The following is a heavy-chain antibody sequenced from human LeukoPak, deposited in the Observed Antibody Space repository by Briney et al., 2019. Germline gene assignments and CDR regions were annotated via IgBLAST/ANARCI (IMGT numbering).Heavy chain of an antibody. CDR3: ARKNYYDSSGYYSFDY. D-gene: IGHD3-22*01. CDR2: IDPSDSYT. V-gene: IGHV5-10-1*01. Sequence: RGESLKISCKGSGYSFTSYWISWVRQMPGKGLEWMGRIDPSDSYTNYSPSFQGHVTISADKSISTACLQWSSLKASDTAMYYCARKNYYDSSGYYSFDYWGQGTLVTVSS. J-gene: IGHJ4*02. CDR1: GYSFTSYW.